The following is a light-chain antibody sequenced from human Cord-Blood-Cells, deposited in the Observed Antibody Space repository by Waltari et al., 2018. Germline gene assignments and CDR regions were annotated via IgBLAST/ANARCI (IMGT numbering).Light chain of an antibody. CDR2: AAS. V-gene: IGKV1-8*01. CDR1: QGISSY. J-gene: IGKJ4*01. CDR3: QQYYSYPLT. Sequence: AIRMTQSPSSFSASTGDRVTITCRASQGISSYLAWYKQKPGKAPKLLIYAASTLQSGVPSRFSGSGSWTDFTLTISCLQSEDFATYYCQQYYSYPLTFGGGTKVEIK.